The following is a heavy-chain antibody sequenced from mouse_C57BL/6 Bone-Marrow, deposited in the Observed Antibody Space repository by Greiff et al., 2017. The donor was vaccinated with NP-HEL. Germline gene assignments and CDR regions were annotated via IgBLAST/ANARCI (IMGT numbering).Heavy chain of an antibody. CDR1: GYTFTSYW. V-gene: IGHV1-50*01. D-gene: IGHD2-4*01. Sequence: QVQLQQPGAELVKPGASVKLSCKASGYTFTSYWMQWVNQRPGQGLEWIGEIDPSDSYTNYNQKFKGKATLTVDTSSSTAYMQLSSLTSEDSAVYYCARYDSYWYFDVWGTGTTATVTS. CDR2: IDPSDSYT. J-gene: IGHJ1*03. CDR3: ARYDSYWYFDV.